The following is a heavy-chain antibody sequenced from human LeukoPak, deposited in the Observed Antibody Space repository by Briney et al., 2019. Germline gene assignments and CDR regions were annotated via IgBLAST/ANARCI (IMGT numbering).Heavy chain of an antibody. CDR2: IYYQGNT. D-gene: IGHD1-26*01. Sequence: GGSLRLSCAASGFTFSSYGMNWVRQAPGKGLEWVSIIYYQGNTYYADSVKGRFTISRDNSKNTLYLEINNLRAEDTAVYYCAALSGVGVKIGFDYWGQGSLVIVSS. CDR1: GFTFSSYG. V-gene: IGHV3-66*01. J-gene: IGHJ4*02. CDR3: AALSGVGVKIGFDY.